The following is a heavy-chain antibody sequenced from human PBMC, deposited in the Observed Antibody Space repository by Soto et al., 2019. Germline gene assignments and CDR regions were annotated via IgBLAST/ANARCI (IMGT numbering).Heavy chain of an antibody. V-gene: IGHV3-30-3*01. CDR3: ARDLSRIGYYTSSFDI. J-gene: IGHJ3*02. CDR1: GFTFSSYA. CDR2: ISYDGSNK. D-gene: IGHD3-3*01. Sequence: HVQLVESGGGVVQPGRSLRLSCAASGFTFSSYAMHWVRQAPGKGLECVAVISYDGSNKYYADSVKGRFTISRDNSKNTLYLQMNSLRAEDTAVYYCARDLSRIGYYTSSFDIWGQGTMVTVSS.